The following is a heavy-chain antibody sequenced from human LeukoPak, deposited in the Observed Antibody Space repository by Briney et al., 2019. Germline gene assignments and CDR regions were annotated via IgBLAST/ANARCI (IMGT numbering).Heavy chain of an antibody. D-gene: IGHD6-19*01. J-gene: IGHJ4*02. Sequence: GGSLRLSCAASGFIFSSYAMSWVRQAPGKGLEWVSAISGSGGSTYYADSVKGRFTISRDNSKNTLYLQMNSLRAEDTAVYYCAKDRGGSSGWYYFDYWGQGTLVTVSS. V-gene: IGHV3-23*01. CDR3: AKDRGGSSGWYYFDY. CDR1: GFIFSSYA. CDR2: ISGSGGST.